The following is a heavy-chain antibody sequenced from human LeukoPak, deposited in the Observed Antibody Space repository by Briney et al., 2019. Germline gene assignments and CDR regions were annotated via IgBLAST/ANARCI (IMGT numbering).Heavy chain of an antibody. Sequence: GGSLRLSCAASGFTFSSSCMSWVRQAPAKGLEWVANIKQDGSDKYVDSVKGRFTISRDNAKNSLFLQMNSLRAEDTALYYCARDSGSYYGGIDYWGQGTLVTVSS. CDR3: ARDSGSYYGGIDY. J-gene: IGHJ4*02. V-gene: IGHV3-7*05. CDR2: IKQDGSDK. D-gene: IGHD1-26*01. CDR1: GFTFSSSC.